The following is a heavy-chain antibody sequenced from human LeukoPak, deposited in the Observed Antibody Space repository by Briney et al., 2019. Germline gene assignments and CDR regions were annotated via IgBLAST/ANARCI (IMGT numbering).Heavy chain of an antibody. Sequence: GGSLRLSCAVSGLTFSNFKMNWVRQAPGKGLEWVSAISGSGGSTYYADSVKGRFTISRDNSKNTLYLQMNSLRAEDTAVYYRAKAPSGRGDYWGQGTLVTVSS. CDR2: ISGSGGST. J-gene: IGHJ4*02. CDR3: AKAPSGRGDY. D-gene: IGHD6-19*01. V-gene: IGHV3-23*01. CDR1: GLTFSNFK.